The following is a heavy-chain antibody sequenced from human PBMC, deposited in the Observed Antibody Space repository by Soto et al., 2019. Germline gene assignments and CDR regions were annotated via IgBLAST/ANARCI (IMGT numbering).Heavy chain of an antibody. J-gene: IGHJ6*02. V-gene: IGHV1-46*01. D-gene: IGHD4-4*01. CDR1: GYTFTSYY. CDR3: AVGGNYLSMDV. Sequence: QVQLVQSGAEVKKPGASVKVSCKASGYTFTSYYMHWVRLAPGQGLEWMGILNPDGGGTSYAQQFKGRVIMTRDTSTSTVYMEMSSLRSEDTAVYYCAVGGNYLSMDVWGQGTTVTVSS. CDR2: LNPDGGGT.